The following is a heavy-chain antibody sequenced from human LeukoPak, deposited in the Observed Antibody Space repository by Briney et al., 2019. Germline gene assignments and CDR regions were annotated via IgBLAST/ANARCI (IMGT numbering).Heavy chain of an antibody. Sequence: GGSLRLSCAASGFTFSSYAMSWVRQAPGKGLEWVSAISGSGGSTYYADSVKGRFTISRDNSKNTPYLQMNSLRAEDTAVYYCAKGLSYGSGSYYNEEAGYWGQGTLVTVSS. J-gene: IGHJ4*02. V-gene: IGHV3-23*01. CDR2: ISGSGGST. D-gene: IGHD3-10*01. CDR1: GFTFSSYA. CDR3: AKGLSYGSGSYYNEEAGY.